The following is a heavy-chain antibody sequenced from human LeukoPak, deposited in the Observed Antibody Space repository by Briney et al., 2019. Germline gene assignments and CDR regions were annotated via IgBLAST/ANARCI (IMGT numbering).Heavy chain of an antibody. CDR1: GFTFSSYA. D-gene: IGHD3-22*01. Sequence: GGSLRLSCAASGFTFSSYAMHWVRQAPGKGLEWVAVISYDGSNKYYADSVKGRFTISRDNSKNTLYLQMNSLRAEDTAVYYCARDPSGVYYDSSGYYFDYWGQGTLVTVSS. J-gene: IGHJ4*02. CDR3: ARDPSGVYYDSSGYYFDY. CDR2: ISYDGSNK. V-gene: IGHV3-30-3*01.